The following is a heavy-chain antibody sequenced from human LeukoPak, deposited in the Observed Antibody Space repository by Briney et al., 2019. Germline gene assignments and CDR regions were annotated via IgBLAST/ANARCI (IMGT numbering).Heavy chain of an antibody. CDR3: ARGMDTYYYGSGSYLEGY. J-gene: IGHJ4*02. V-gene: IGHV1-46*01. D-gene: IGHD3-10*01. CDR2: INPSGGST. Sequence: GASVKVSCKASGYTFTTYYMYWARQAPGQGLEWMGIINPSGGSTTYAQKFQGRITMTRDTSTSTVYMELSSLRSEDTAVYYCARGMDTYYYGSGSYLEGYWGQGTLVTVSS. CDR1: GYTFTTYY.